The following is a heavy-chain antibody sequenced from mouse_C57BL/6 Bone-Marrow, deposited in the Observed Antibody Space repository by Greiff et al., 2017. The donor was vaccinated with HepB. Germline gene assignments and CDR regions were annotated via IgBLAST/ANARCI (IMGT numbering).Heavy chain of an antibody. D-gene: IGHD1-2*01. CDR1: GFTFSSYA. Sequence: EVHLVESGGGLVKPGGSLKLSCAASGFTFSSYAMSWVRQTPEKRLEWVATISDGGSYTYYPDNVKGRFTISRDKAKNNLYLQMSHLKSEDTAMYYCARDKYYGPSYWYFDVWGTGTTVTVSS. J-gene: IGHJ1*03. CDR3: ARDKYYGPSYWYFDV. V-gene: IGHV5-4*01. CDR2: ISDGGSYT.